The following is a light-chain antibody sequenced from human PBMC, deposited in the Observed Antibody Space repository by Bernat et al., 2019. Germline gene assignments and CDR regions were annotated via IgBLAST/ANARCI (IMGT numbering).Light chain of an antibody. CDR2: STE. CDR1: SGAVPKNYY. J-gene: IGLJ3*02. CDR3: VLYMGDGIWV. Sequence: QTVVTQEPSFSVSPGGTVTLTCGLRSGAVPKNYYPSWYQQTPGQAPRTLIYSTEARSSGVPDRFSGSILGNKAALTITGAQADDESDYYCVLYMGDGIWVFGGGTKLTVL. V-gene: IGLV8-61*01.